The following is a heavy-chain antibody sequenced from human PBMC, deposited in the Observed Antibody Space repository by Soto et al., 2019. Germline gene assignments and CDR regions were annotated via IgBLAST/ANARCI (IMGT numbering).Heavy chain of an antibody. CDR1: GFTFSNYA. D-gene: IGHD2-21*02. V-gene: IGHV3-23*01. Sequence: PGGSLRLSCAASGFTFSNYAMTWVRQAPGKGLEWVSGISGSGDNTYYADSVKGRFAISRDNSKNTLTLQMGSLRAEDTALYYCAKDAPSTTAMQGYFDHWGQGTLVTVSS. CDR3: AKDAPSTTAMQGYFDH. CDR2: ISGSGDNT. J-gene: IGHJ4*02.